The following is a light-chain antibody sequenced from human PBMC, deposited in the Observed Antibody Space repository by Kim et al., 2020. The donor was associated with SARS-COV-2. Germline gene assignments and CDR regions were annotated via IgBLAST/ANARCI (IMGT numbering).Light chain of an antibody. V-gene: IGLV3-9*01. CDR2: RDN. Sequence: SYELTQPLSVSVALGQTGKIPCGGDNVGRKNVNWYQQKAGQAPVLVIYRDNIRPSGIPERFSGSNSGNTATLTISSAQAGDEADYYCQLWDGSHVVFGGGTKLTVL. CDR1: NVGRKN. CDR3: QLWDGSHVV. J-gene: IGLJ2*01.